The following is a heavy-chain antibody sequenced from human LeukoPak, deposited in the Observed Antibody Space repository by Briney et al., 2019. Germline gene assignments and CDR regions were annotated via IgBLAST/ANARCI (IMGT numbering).Heavy chain of an antibody. CDR2: INHSGST. CDR1: GGSFSGYY. V-gene: IGHV4-34*01. CDR3: ARWQRWSSHYYYYMDV. Sequence: KPSETLSLTCAVYGGSFSGYYWSWIRQPPGKGLEWIGEINHSGSTNYNPSLKSRVTISVDTSKNQFSLKLSSVTAADTAVYYCARWQRWSSHYYYYMDVWGKGTTVTVSS. J-gene: IGHJ6*03. D-gene: IGHD5-18*01.